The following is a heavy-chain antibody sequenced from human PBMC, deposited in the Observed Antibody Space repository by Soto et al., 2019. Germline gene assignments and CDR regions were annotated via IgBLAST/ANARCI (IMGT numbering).Heavy chain of an antibody. D-gene: IGHD3-16*01. Sequence: SVKVSCKASGGTFSSYAISWVRQAPGQGLEWMGGIIPIFGTANYAQKFQGRVTITADESTSTAYMELSSLRSEDTALYYCAKARLWGGDGYNSYYYNAMDVWGQGTTVTVSS. CDR3: AKARLWGGDGYNSYYYNAMDV. J-gene: IGHJ6*02. V-gene: IGHV1-69*13. CDR2: IIPIFGTA. CDR1: GGTFSSYA.